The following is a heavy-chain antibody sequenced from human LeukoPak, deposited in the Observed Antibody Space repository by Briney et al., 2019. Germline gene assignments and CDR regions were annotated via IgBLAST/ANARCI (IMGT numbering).Heavy chain of an antibody. CDR2: IIPIFGTA. D-gene: IGHD4-23*01. V-gene: IGHV1-69*13. Sequence: GASVKVSCKASGCTFSSYAISWVRQAPGQGLEWMGGIIPIFGTANYAQKFQGRVTLTADESTSTAYMELSSLRSEDTAVYYCAGDYGGNLPFDYWGQGTLVTVSS. CDR1: GCTFSSYA. J-gene: IGHJ4*02. CDR3: AGDYGGNLPFDY.